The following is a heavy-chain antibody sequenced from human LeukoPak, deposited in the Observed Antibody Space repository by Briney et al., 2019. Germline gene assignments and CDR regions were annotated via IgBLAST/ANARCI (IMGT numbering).Heavy chain of an antibody. CDR3: ARGPPRGWFDP. V-gene: IGHV1-3*01. Sequence: ASVTVSCKASGYTFTSYAIHWVRQAPGQRPEWMGWINAGNGNTKYSQKFQGRVTITRDTSASTAYMELSSLRSEDTAVYYCARGPPRGWFDPWGQGTLVTVSS. D-gene: IGHD3-10*01. CDR1: GYTFTSYA. CDR2: INAGNGNT. J-gene: IGHJ5*02.